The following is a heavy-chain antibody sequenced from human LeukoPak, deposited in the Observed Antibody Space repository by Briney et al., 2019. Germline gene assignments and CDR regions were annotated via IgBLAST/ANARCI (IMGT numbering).Heavy chain of an antibody. D-gene: IGHD6-13*01. J-gene: IGHJ4*02. Sequence: GGSLRLSCAASGFTFGSYAMSWVRQAPGKGLEWVSSISGSGGSTYYADSVEGRFTICRDNSKNTLYLPMNSLRAEDPAVNYCPKTVAGRYSGSWYAYYWGQGTLVTVSS. CDR3: PKTVAGRYSGSWYAYY. V-gene: IGHV3-23*01. CDR1: GFTFGSYA. CDR2: ISGSGGST.